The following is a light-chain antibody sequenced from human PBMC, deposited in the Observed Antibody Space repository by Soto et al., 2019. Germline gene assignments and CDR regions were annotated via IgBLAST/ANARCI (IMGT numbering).Light chain of an antibody. CDR3: QSYDSSLSVV. Sequence: QSVLTQPPSVSGAPGQRVTISCTGSSSNIGAGYDVHWYQQLPGTAPKLLIYGNSNRPSGVPDRFSGSKSGTSASLAITWLQAEDEADYYCQSYDSSLSVVFGGGTTLTVL. CDR2: GNS. CDR1: SSNIGAGYD. V-gene: IGLV1-40*01. J-gene: IGLJ2*01.